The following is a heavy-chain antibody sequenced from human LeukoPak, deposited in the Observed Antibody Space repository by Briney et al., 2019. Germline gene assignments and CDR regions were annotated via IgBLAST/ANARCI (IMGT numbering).Heavy chain of an antibody. Sequence: SETLSLTCTVTGVSISSYYWSWIRQPPGKGLEWIGYIYYSGSTNYNPSLKSRVTISVDTSKNQFSLRLSSVTAADTAVYYCARVTGYMIEDYFDYWGQGTLVTVSS. D-gene: IGHD3-22*01. V-gene: IGHV4-59*01. CDR1: GVSISSYY. J-gene: IGHJ4*02. CDR2: IYYSGST. CDR3: ARVTGYMIEDYFDY.